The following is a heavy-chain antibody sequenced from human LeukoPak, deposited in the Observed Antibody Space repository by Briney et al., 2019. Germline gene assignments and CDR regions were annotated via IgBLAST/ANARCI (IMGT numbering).Heavy chain of an antibody. CDR2: IYYSGST. CDR1: GGSISSYY. J-gene: IGHJ4*02. CDR3: ARGGEDIVEVVAANLAFDY. Sequence: SETLSLTCTVSGGSISSYYWSWIRQPPGKGLEWTGYIYYSGSTNYNPSLKSRVTISVDTSKNQFSLKLSSVTAADTAVYYCARGGEDIVEVVAANLAFDYWGQGTLVTVSS. V-gene: IGHV4-59*01. D-gene: IGHD2-15*01.